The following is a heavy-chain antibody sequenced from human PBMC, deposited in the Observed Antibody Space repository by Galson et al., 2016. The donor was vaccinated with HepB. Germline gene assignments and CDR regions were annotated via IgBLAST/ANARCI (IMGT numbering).Heavy chain of an antibody. D-gene: IGHD5-12*01. Sequence: SLRLSCAASGFTFRSYIMNWVRQAPGKGLEWVSSISSSSSYINYADSVRGRFTISRDNAENSLYLQMNSLRVEDTAVYYCARVRGYSGYDLGYWGQGILVSVSA. J-gene: IGHJ4*02. V-gene: IGHV3-21*01. CDR1: GFTFRSYI. CDR2: ISSSSSYI. CDR3: ARVRGYSGYDLGY.